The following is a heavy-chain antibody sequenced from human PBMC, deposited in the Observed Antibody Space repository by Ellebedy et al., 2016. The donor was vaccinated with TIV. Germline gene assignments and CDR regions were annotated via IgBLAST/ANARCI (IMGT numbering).Heavy chain of an antibody. V-gene: IGHV3-23*01. D-gene: IGHD1-1*01. CDR2: ISGSGGDT. CDR3: ARIELTGYWYFDL. J-gene: IGHJ2*01. Sequence: GESLKISCAASRFTFSSYAMSWVRQAPGKGLAWVSSISGSGGDTYYADSVKGRFTISRDNSKNTLSLQMNSLRAEDTAVYYCARIELTGYWYFDLWGRGTLVTVSS. CDR1: RFTFSSYA.